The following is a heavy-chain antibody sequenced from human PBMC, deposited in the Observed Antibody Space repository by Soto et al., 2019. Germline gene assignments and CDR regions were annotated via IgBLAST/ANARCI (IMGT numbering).Heavy chain of an antibody. Sequence: GESLKISCKSSGYSFTSYWIAWVRQMPGKGLEWMGIIYPDDSDTRYSPSFQGLVTISVDKSIDTAFLQWSSLKASDTAIYYCERPGKEFTGSFWFDPCGQGTQVT. J-gene: IGHJ5*02. CDR2: IYPDDSDT. V-gene: IGHV5-51*01. CDR3: ERPGKEFTGSFWFDP. D-gene: IGHD3-16*01. CDR1: GYSFTSYW.